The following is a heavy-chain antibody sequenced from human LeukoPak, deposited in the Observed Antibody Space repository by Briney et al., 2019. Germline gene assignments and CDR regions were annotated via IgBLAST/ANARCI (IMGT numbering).Heavy chain of an antibody. CDR2: ISSSGSTI. CDR3: AKDGQDYYGSGSYYKDYYYYMDV. V-gene: IGHV3-48*03. Sequence: PGGSLRLSCAASGFTFSSYEMNWVRQAPGKGLEWVSYISSSGSTIYYADSVKGRFTISRDNAKNSLYLQMNSLRAEDTAVYYCAKDGQDYYGSGSYYKDYYYYMDVWGKGTTVTISS. D-gene: IGHD3-10*01. J-gene: IGHJ6*03. CDR1: GFTFSSYE.